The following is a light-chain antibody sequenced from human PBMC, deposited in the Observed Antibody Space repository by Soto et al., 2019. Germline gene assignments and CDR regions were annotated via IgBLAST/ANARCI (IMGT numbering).Light chain of an antibody. CDR1: SSDVGSYNL. V-gene: IGLV2-23*01. J-gene: IGLJ1*01. CDR2: EGS. Sequence: QSVRTQPASVSGSPGQSITISCTGTSSDVGSYNLVSWYQQHPGKAPKLMIYEGSKRPSGVSNRFSGSKSGNTAPLTISGLQAEDEADYYCCSYAGSSTFFFGTGTKFTVL. CDR3: CSYAGSSTFF.